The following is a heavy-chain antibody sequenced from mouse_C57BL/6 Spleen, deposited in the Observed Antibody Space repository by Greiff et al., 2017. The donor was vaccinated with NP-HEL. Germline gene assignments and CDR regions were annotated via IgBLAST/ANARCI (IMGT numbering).Heavy chain of an antibody. CDR1: GYTFTSYW. D-gene: IGHD3-2*02. CDR2: IDPSDSET. V-gene: IGHV1-52*01. J-gene: IGHJ2*01. Sequence: QVQLQQPGAELVRPGSSVKLSCKASGYTFTSYWMHWVKQRPIQGLEWIGNIDPSDSETHYNQKFKDKATLTVDKSSSTAYMQLSSLTSEDSAVYYCAREGTAQATLDYWGQGTTLTVSS. CDR3: AREGTAQATLDY.